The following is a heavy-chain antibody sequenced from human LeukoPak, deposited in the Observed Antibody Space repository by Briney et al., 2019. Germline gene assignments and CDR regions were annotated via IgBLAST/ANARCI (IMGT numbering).Heavy chain of an antibody. V-gene: IGHV3-20*01. CDR1: GFTFSDYY. CDR2: INWNGGST. Sequence: GGSLRLSCAASGFTFSDYYMSWIRQAPGKGLEWVSGINWNGGSTGYADSVKGRFTISRDNAKNSLYLQMNSLRAEDTALYHCARVGTVTTLGLDVWGQGTTVTVSS. CDR3: ARVGTVTTLGLDV. J-gene: IGHJ6*02. D-gene: IGHD4-17*01.